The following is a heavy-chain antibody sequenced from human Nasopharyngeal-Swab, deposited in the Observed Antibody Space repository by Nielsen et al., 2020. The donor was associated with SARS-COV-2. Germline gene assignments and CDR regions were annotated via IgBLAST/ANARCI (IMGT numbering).Heavy chain of an antibody. Sequence: ASVKVSCKASGYTFTSYDINWVRQATGQGLEWMGWMNPNSGNTGYAQKFQGRVTMTRNTSISTAYMELSSLRSEDTAVYHCARGRGVWFGELFDYWGQGTLVTVSS. CDR3: ARGRGVWFGELFDY. CDR1: GYTFTSYD. D-gene: IGHD3-10*01. CDR2: MNPNSGNT. V-gene: IGHV1-8*01. J-gene: IGHJ4*02.